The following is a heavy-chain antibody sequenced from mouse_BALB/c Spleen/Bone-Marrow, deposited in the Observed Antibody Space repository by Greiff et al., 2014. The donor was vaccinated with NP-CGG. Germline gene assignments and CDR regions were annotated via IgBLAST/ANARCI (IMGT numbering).Heavy chain of an antibody. V-gene: IGHV5-6-3*01. J-gene: IGHJ2*03. CDR1: GFTFSSYA. CDR3: ARVWYFDY. Sequence: VQLKESGGGLVQPGGSLKLSCAPSGFTFSSYALSWVRQTPDKRLELVATINSNGGSTYYPDSVKGRFTISRDNAKNTLYLQMSSLKSEDTAMYYCARVWYFDYWGQGTSLTVSS. CDR2: INSNGGST.